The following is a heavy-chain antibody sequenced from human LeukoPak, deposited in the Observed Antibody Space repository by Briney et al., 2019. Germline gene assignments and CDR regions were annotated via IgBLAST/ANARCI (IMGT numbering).Heavy chain of an antibody. V-gene: IGHV3-23*01. CDR1: GITLSNYG. Sequence: PGGSLRLSCAVSGITLSNYGMSWVRQAPGKGLEWVAGISGGGGGTSYADSVKGRFTISRDSPKNTLYLQMNNLRAEDTAVYFCAKRGVVIRVILVGFHKEAYYFDSWGQGALVTVSS. CDR3: AKRGVVIRVILVGFHKEAYYFDS. D-gene: IGHD3-22*01. J-gene: IGHJ4*02. CDR2: ISGGGGGT.